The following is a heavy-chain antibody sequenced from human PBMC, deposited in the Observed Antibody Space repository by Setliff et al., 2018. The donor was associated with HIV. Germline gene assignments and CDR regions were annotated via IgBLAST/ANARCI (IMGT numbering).Heavy chain of an antibody. V-gene: IGHV1-69*13. CDR1: GGNFSTYG. D-gene: IGHD2-15*01. CDR2: IIPLFNKS. Sequence: SVKVSCKASGGNFSTYGISWVRQAPGQGLEWMGGIIPLFNKSNNAQKFQVRVTITADESTSTAYMELKSLRSEDSAVYYCAPWRKVAAPGVWFSAHDYWGQGTLVTVSS. CDR3: APWRKVAAPGVWFSAHDY. J-gene: IGHJ4*02.